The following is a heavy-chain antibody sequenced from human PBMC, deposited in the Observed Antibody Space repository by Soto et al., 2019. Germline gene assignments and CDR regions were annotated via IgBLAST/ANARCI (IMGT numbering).Heavy chain of an antibody. D-gene: IGHD6-13*01. J-gene: IGHJ4*02. CDR1: GGSISSGGYF. CDR3: ARFAKEENPKVGSWYYFDF. CDR2: IYYSGRT. Sequence: NPSETLSLTCNVSGGSISSGGYFWGWIRQHPGKGLEWIGHIYYSGRTYSNPSLKSRLLIAVDTSKNQISLMLTSVTAADTAVYYCARFAKEENPKVGSWYYFDFWGQGILVTVSS. V-gene: IGHV4-31*03.